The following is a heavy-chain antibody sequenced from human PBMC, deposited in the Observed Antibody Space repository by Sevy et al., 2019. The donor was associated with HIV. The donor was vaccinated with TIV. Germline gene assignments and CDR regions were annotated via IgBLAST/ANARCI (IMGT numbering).Heavy chain of an antibody. CDR3: ARVTREKGYCSNTTCYSGEVDY. CDR2: IYYSGST. Sequence: SETLSLTCFVSGASIITGDYYWSWIRQPPGKGLEWIGYIYYSGSTYYNPSLRSRVTISVETSKNQFFLKLSSVTAADTAGYYCARVTREKGYCSNTTCYSGEVDYWGQGTLVTVSS. CDR1: GASIITGDYY. D-gene: IGHD2-2*02. J-gene: IGHJ4*02. V-gene: IGHV4-30-4*01.